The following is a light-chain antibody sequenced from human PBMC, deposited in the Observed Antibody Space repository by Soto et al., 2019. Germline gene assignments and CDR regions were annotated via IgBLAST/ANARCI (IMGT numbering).Light chain of an antibody. V-gene: IGKV2-28*01. Sequence: DIVMTQSPLSLPVIPGEPASISCRSSQSLVHGNGNNYLDWYLQKPGQSPQLLIYLGSNRASGVPDRISGSGSGTDFTLKISRVEAEDVGVYYCMQTLVPPITFGQGTRLEIK. CDR3: MQTLVPPIT. J-gene: IGKJ5*01. CDR2: LGS. CDR1: QSLVHGNGNNY.